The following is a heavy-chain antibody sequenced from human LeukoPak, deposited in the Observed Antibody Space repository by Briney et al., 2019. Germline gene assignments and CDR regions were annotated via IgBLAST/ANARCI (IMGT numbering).Heavy chain of an antibody. D-gene: IGHD2-2*02. J-gene: IGHJ4*02. Sequence: GGSLRLSCAASGFTFSSNGMSWVRQAPGKGREWLAKIKQDGSETCHMDSVKGRFTISRDNAKNSLYLQMNSLRAEDTAVYYCAKYTGYYFDYWGQGILVTVPS. CDR2: IKQDGSET. CDR1: GFTFSSNG. CDR3: AKYTGYYFDY. V-gene: IGHV3-7*01.